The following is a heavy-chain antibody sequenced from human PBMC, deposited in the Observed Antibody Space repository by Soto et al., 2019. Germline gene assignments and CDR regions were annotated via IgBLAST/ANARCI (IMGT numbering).Heavy chain of an antibody. Sequence: SETLSLTCTVSGGSISSGDYYWSWIRQPPGKGLEWIGYIYYSGSTYYNPSLKSRVTISVDTSKNQFSLKLSSVTAADTAVYYCARAYSSGYSFGWFDSWGQGTLVTVSS. V-gene: IGHV4-30-4*01. CDR2: IYYSGST. CDR1: GGSISSGDYY. CDR3: ARAYSSGYSFGWFDS. D-gene: IGHD3-22*01. J-gene: IGHJ5*01.